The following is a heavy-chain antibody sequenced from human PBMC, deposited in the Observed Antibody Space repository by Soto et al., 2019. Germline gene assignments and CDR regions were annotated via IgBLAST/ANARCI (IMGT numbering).Heavy chain of an antibody. Sequence: QVQLVQSGAEVKKPGASVEVSCKASGYTFISYYMYWVRQAPGQGLELMGVINPRGGSTTYAQKFQGRVTMTSDTSTSTVHMELSSLRSEDTAVYYCARGFVSSTTLGWLDPWGQGTLVSVSS. CDR3: ARGFVSSTTLGWLDP. V-gene: IGHV1-46*01. CDR2: INPRGGST. J-gene: IGHJ5*02. D-gene: IGHD2-2*01. CDR1: GYTFISYY.